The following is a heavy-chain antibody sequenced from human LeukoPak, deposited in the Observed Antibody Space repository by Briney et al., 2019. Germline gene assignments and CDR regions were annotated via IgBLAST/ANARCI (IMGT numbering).Heavy chain of an antibody. D-gene: IGHD3-22*01. CDR2: ISGSGGST. CDR3: AKGYYYDSSGYYSPFDY. Sequence: GGFLRLSCAASGFTFSSYAMSWVRQAPGKGLEWVSAISGSGGSTYYADSVKGRFTISRDNSKNTLYLQMNSLRAEDTAVYYCAKGYYYDSSGYYSPFDYWGQGTLVTVSS. V-gene: IGHV3-23*01. J-gene: IGHJ4*02. CDR1: GFTFSSYA.